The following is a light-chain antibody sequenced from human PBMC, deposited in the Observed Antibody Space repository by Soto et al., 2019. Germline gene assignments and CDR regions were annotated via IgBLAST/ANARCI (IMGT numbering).Light chain of an antibody. CDR3: SLYTSSSTLV. J-gene: IGLJ2*01. CDR1: SSDVGGYNY. Sequence: QSALTQPASVSGSPGQSITISCPGTSSDVGGYNYVSWYQHHPGKAPKLMIYDVSNRPSGVSNRFSGSKSGNTASLTISGLQAEDEADYYCSLYTSSSTLVFGGVTKLTVL. CDR2: DVS. V-gene: IGLV2-14*03.